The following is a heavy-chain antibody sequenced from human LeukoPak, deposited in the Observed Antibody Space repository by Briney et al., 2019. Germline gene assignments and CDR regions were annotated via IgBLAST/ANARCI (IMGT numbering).Heavy chain of an antibody. CDR1: GGSISSYY. Sequence: EPSETLSLTCTVSGGSISSYYWSWVRQPPGKELEWIAYINNRGTTNYNPSLKSRVTISVDTSKNQFSLKLSSVTAADTAVYYCARTSRDGYILPFDYWGQGTLVTVSS. D-gene: IGHD5-24*01. J-gene: IGHJ4*02. V-gene: IGHV4-59*08. CDR3: ARTSRDGYILPFDY. CDR2: INNRGTT.